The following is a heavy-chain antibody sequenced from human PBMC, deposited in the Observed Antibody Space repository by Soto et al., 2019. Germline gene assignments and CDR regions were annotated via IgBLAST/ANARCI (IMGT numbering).Heavy chain of an antibody. V-gene: IGHV6-1*01. CDR3: ARGRFYYCGMEG. J-gene: IGHJ6*02. CDR1: GDSVSSNLAA. Sequence: SQTRSLTRAISGDSVSSNLAAWNWIRHSPSRRLEWLGRTYYRSKWYNDYAVSVKSRITINPDTSKHQYPLQLNSVTPAVTSVDCGARGRFYYCGMEGWGQGTTVTVSS. CDR2: TYYRSKWYN.